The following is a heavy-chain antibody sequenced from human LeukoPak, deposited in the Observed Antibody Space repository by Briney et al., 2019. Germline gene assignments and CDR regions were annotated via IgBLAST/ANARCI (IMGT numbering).Heavy chain of an antibody. Sequence: ASVKVSCKCSVYTFSAYYMHRVRQAHGPGLGLMGGIDSKNGDTKYAQKFQSRLIITRDTSIGIAYMELRSLTSDDTAGYYCGSEAYCSGGRCSVQRVAAWGQGTPVTVCS. J-gene: IGHJ5*02. V-gene: IGHV1-2*02. CDR2: IDSKNGDT. CDR1: VYTFSAYY. D-gene: IGHD2-15*01. CDR3: GSEAYCSGGRCSVQRVAA.